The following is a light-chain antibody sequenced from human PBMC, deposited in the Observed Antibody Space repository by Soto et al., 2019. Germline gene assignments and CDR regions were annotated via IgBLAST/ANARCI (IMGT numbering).Light chain of an antibody. V-gene: IGKV3-15*01. Sequence: EIVMTQSPATLSVSPGERATLSCRASQSVSSNLAWYQQKPGQAPRLLIYGASTRATGIPARFSGSGSGTEFTLTISSLQSEDFGVYYWQQYNNLPPTFGQGTKLEIK. CDR1: QSVSSN. J-gene: IGKJ2*01. CDR2: GAS. CDR3: QQYNNLPPT.